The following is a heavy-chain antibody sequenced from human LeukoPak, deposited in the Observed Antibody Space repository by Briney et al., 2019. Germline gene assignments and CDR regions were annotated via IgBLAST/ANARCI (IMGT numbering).Heavy chain of an antibody. CDR3: ARVGYYYDSSTYSDGFDM. CDR2: ISSSSTYI. D-gene: IGHD3-22*01. CDR1: GFTPRSYS. J-gene: IGHJ3*02. V-gene: IGHV3-21*01. Sequence: GGSLRLSCAASGFTPRSYSMNWVRQAPGEGLEWVSSISSSSTYIYYADSVKGRFTISRDNAKNSLYLQMNSLRAEDTAVYYCARVGYYYDSSTYSDGFDMWGQGKMVTVSS.